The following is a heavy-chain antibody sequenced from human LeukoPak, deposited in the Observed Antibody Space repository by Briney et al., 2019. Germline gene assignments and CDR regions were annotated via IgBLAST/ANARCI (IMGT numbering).Heavy chain of an antibody. Sequence: PGGSLRLSCAASGFTFDDYDMSWVRQAPGKGLEWVSGINWNGGRTGYADSVKGRFTLSRDNAKNSLYLQMNSLRAEDTALYYCARDGLVDTPMGAGYWGQGTLVTVSS. CDR2: INWNGGRT. J-gene: IGHJ4*02. V-gene: IGHV3-20*04. D-gene: IGHD5-18*01. CDR3: ARDGLVDTPMGAGY. CDR1: GFTFDDYD.